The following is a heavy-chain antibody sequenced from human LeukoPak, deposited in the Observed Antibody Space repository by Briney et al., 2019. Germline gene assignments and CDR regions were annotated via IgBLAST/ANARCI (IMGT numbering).Heavy chain of an antibody. CDR2: VYYNGIT. V-gene: IGHV4-59*01. D-gene: IGHD1-1*01. J-gene: IGHJ4*02. CDR3: ASQLGGTTFH. Sequence: SETLSLTCTVSGVSISSYFWSWIRQPPGKGLEWIGYVYYNGITNYNPSLKSRVSISLDTSKNQFSLRLNSVTAADTAVYYCASQLGGTTFHWGQGTLVTVSS. CDR1: GVSISSYF.